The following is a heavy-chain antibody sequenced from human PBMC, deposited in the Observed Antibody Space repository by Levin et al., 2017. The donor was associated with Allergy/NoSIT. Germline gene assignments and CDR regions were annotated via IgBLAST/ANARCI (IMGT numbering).Heavy chain of an antibody. Sequence: GGSLRLSCAASGFTFSSYSMNWVRQAPGKGLEWVSYISSSSSTIYYADSVKGRFSISRDNAKNSLYLQMNSLRAEDTAVYYCARETRDTAMIYYYYYYMDVWGKGTTVTVSS. CDR1: GFTFSSYS. CDR2: ISSSSSTI. J-gene: IGHJ6*03. V-gene: IGHV3-48*01. D-gene: IGHD5-18*01. CDR3: ARETRDTAMIYYYYYYMDV.